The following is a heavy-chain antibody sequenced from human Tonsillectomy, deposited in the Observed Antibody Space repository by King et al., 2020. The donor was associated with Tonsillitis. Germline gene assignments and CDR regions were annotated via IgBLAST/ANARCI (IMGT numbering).Heavy chain of an antibody. V-gene: IGHV3-11*05. CDR3: ASSSSWFKVPFDY. J-gene: IGHJ4*02. CDR2: ISSSSSYT. Sequence: QVQLVESGGGLVKPGGSLRLSCAASGFTFSDYYMSWIRQAPGKGLEWVSYISSSSSYTNHADSVKGRFTISRDNTQSSLYLQMNSLTAEHTAVYYCASSSSWFKVPFDYWGQVTLVTVSS. CDR1: GFTFSDYY. D-gene: IGHD6-13*01.